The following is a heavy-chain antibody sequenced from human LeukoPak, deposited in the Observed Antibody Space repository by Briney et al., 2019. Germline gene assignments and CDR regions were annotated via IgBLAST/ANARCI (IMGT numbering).Heavy chain of an antibody. V-gene: IGHV1-46*01. Sequence: ASVKVSCKASGYTFTNYYIHWVRQAPGQGLEWMGIINPSGGSTNFAQKFQGRVTMTTDTSTITVYMELSSLRSEDTAVYYCARDHIVVVPAALSPWGQGTLVTVSS. CDR2: INPSGGST. D-gene: IGHD2-2*01. J-gene: IGHJ5*02. CDR1: GYTFTNYY. CDR3: ARDHIVVVPAALSP.